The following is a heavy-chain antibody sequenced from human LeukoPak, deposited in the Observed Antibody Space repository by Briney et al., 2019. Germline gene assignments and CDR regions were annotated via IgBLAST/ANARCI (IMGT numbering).Heavy chain of an antibody. CDR3: ARGYYYDSRGYYPRMDV. V-gene: IGHV1-2*02. CDR2: INPNSGGT. CDR1: GYTFTGYY. Sequence: ASVKVSCKAPGYTFTGYYMHWVRQAPGQGLEWMGWINPNSGGTNYAQKFQGRVTMTRDTSISTAYMELSRLRSDDTAVYYCARGYYYDSRGYYPRMDVWGKGTTVTVSS. D-gene: IGHD3-22*01. J-gene: IGHJ6*03.